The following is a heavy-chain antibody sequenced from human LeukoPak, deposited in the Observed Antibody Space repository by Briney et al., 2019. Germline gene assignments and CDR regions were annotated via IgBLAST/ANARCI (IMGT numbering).Heavy chain of an antibody. Sequence: SGESLRLSCAASGFTSSSYSMNWVRQAPGKGLEWVSYISSSSSYIYYADSVKGRFTISRDNAKNSLYLRMNSLRTEDTAVYYCARADYGDRQGYNWFDPWGQGTLVTLSS. CDR2: ISSSSSYI. CDR3: ARADYGDRQGYNWFDP. D-gene: IGHD4-17*01. V-gene: IGHV3-21*01. J-gene: IGHJ5*02. CDR1: GFTSSSYS.